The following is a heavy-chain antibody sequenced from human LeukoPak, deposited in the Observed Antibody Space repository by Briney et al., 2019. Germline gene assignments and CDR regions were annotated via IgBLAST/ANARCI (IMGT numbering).Heavy chain of an antibody. D-gene: IGHD5-18*01. CDR1: GFTFSSYG. Sequence: PGRSLRLSCAASGFTFSSYGMHWVRQAPGKGLEWVAVIWYDGSNKYYADSVKGRFTISRDDSKNTLYLQMNSLRGEDTAIYYCARDRSLSAMEYWGQGTLVTVSS. CDR3: ARDRSLSAMEY. V-gene: IGHV3-33*01. J-gene: IGHJ4*02. CDR2: IWYDGSNK.